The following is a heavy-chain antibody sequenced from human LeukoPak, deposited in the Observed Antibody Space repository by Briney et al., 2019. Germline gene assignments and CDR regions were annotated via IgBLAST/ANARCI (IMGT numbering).Heavy chain of an antibody. J-gene: IGHJ3*02. V-gene: IGHV3-23*01. Sequence: VGSLRLSCAASGFTFSSYAMSWVRQAPGKGLEWVSAVSGSGGGSTYYADSVKGRFTIFRDNSKNALYLQMNSLRADDTAVYYCAKPRARDCSGGSCSHDAFDIWGQGTMVTVSS. CDR2: VSGSGGGST. D-gene: IGHD2-15*01. CDR3: AKPRARDCSGGSCSHDAFDI. CDR1: GFTFSSYA.